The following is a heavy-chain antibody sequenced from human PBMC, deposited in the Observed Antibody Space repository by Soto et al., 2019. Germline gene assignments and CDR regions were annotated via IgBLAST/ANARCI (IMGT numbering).Heavy chain of an antibody. D-gene: IGHD3-3*01. Sequence: SETLSLTCTVSGGSISSSTYYWGWIRQPPGKGLEWIGSISDSGNTYYNPSLKSRVTISVDTSKNQFSLKLRSVTAADTAVYYCARRTDFWSGYSADYWGQGTLVTVSS. V-gene: IGHV4-39*01. CDR2: ISDSGNT. CDR3: ARRTDFWSGYSADY. CDR1: GGSISSSTYY. J-gene: IGHJ4*02.